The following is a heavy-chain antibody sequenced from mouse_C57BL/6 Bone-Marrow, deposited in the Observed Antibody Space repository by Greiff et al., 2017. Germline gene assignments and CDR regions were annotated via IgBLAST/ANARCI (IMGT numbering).Heavy chain of an antibody. CDR2: IYPRSGNT. J-gene: IGHJ3*01. CDR1: GYTFTSYG. D-gene: IGHD4-1*01. V-gene: IGHV1-81*01. Sequence: QVQLQQSGAELARPGASVKLSCKASGYTFTSYGISWVKQRTGQGLEWIGEIYPRSGNTYYNEKFKGKATLTADKSSSSAYMELRSLTSEDSAVYYCARSRLTGFAYWGQGTLVTVSA. CDR3: ARSRLTGFAY.